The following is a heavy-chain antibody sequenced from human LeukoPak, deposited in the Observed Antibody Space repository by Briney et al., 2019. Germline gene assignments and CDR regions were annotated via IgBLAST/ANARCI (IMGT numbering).Heavy chain of an antibody. Sequence: GSLRLSCAASGFTFSTYWMSWIRQPPGKGLEWIGYIYYSGTTNYNPSLKSRVTISVDTSKNQFSLRLSSVTAADTAVYYCARGLWPFLANLWGQGTLVTVSS. J-gene: IGHJ4*02. CDR2: IYYSGTT. CDR3: ARGLWPFLANL. CDR1: GFTFSTYW. D-gene: IGHD1-1*01. V-gene: IGHV4-59*01.